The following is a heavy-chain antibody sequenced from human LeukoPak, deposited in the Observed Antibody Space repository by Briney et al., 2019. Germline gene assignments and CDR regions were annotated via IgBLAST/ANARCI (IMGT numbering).Heavy chain of an antibody. V-gene: IGHV3-9*01. CDR1: GYTFDYHA. CDR3: ARDVWRRAFSYGMDV. Sequence: PGRSLRLSCAASGYTFDYHAMHWVRQVPGKGLEWVSGISWNSGNIGYAESVKGRFTISRDNAKNYLYLQMDGLRTEDTALYVCARDVWRRAFSYGMDVWGQGTTVAVSS. D-gene: IGHD2-21*01. J-gene: IGHJ6*02. CDR2: ISWNSGNI.